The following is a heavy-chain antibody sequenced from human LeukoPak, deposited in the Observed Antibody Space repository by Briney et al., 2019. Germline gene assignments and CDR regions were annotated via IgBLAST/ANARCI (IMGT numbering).Heavy chain of an antibody. J-gene: IGHJ5*02. CDR1: GYTFTGYY. D-gene: IGHD6-13*01. CDR3: ARDSPGIAAAGTRYWFDP. V-gene: IGHV1-2*02. Sequence: GASVKVSFTACGYTFTGYYMHWVRQAPGQGLEWMGWINPNSGGTNYAQKFQGRVTMTRDTSISTAYMELSRLRSDDTAVYYCARDSPGIAAAGTRYWFDPWGQGTLVTVSS. CDR2: INPNSGGT.